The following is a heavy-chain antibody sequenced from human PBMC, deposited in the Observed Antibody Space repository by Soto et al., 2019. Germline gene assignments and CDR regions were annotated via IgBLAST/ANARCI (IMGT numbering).Heavy chain of an antibody. CDR3: VRGGGGGLFDP. CDR2: ISPGSRYP. D-gene: IGHD2-15*01. CDR1: GLTFGDSY. J-gene: IGHJ5*02. V-gene: IGHV3-11*06. Sequence: PGGSLRLSCAGSGLTFGDSYMSWIRQAPGKGLEWLSYISPGSRYPAYADSVKGRFTISRDNAKRSLYLQMMSLTAEDTATYYCVRGGGGGLFDPWGQGTMVTVSS.